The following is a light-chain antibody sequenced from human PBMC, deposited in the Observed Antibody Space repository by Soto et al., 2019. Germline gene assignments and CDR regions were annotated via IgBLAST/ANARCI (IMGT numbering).Light chain of an antibody. J-gene: IGKJ5*01. CDR2: GVS. CDR1: QSVSSSY. Sequence: EIVVRQSPGTLALCPGERATLSCRASQSVSSSYLAWYQQKPGQAPRLLIYGVSSRATGVPDRFSGSGSGTDFTLTISRLEPEDFAVYYCQQYIIPTTFGQRTRLEIK. CDR3: QQYIIPTT. V-gene: IGKV3-20*01.